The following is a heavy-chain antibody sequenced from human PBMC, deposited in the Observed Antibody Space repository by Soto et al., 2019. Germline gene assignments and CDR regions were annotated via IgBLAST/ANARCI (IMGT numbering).Heavy chain of an antibody. CDR1: GFTFSSYA. D-gene: IGHD5-12*01. CDR2: ISYDGSNK. CDR3: ARDQGRDGYNDAFDI. V-gene: IGHV3-30*04. Sequence: EGSLRLSCAASGFTFSSYAMHWVRQAPGKGLEWVAVISYDGSNKYYADSVKGRFTISRDNSKNTLYLQMNSLRAEDTAVYYCARDQGRDGYNDAFDIWGQGTMVTVSS. J-gene: IGHJ3*02.